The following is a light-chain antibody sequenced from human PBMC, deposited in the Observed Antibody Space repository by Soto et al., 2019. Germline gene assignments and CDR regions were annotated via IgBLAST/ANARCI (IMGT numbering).Light chain of an antibody. J-gene: IGKJ1*01. CDR2: KAS. CDR1: QDITNS. CDR3: QHYNSYSRT. V-gene: IGKV1-5*03. Sequence: DIQMTQSPSSVSASVGDRVTITCQASQDITNSLNWYQQKPGKAPKLLIYKASTLESGVPSRFSGSGSGTEFTLTISSLQPDDFATYYCQHYNSYSRTFGQGTKVDIK.